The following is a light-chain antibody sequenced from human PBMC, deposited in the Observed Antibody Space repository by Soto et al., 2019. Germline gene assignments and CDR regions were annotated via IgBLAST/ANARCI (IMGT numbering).Light chain of an antibody. CDR3: QQLNSYPIT. Sequence: DIQMTQSPSSLSAAVGDRGTFTCRASQTITTYLNWYQQKPGKAPKFLIYAASSLQSGVPSRFSGSGSGTDFTLTISSLQSEELATYDCQQLNSYPITVGQGTRLEIK. J-gene: IGKJ5*01. V-gene: IGKV1-39*01. CDR1: QTITTY. CDR2: AAS.